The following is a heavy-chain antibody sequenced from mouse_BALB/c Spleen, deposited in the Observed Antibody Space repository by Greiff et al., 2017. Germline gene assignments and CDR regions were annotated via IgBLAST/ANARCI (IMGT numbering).Heavy chain of an antibody. CDR2: IDPANGNT. J-gene: IGHJ2*01. V-gene: IGHV14-3*02. CDR1: GFNIKDTY. Sequence: EVQLQQSGAELVKPGASVKLSCTASGFNIKDTYMHWVKQRPEQGLEWIGRIDPANGNTKYDPKFQGKATITADTSSNTAYLQLSSLTSEDTAVYYCARGGFYGSRYYFDYWGQGTTLTVSS. CDR3: ARGGFYGSRYYFDY. D-gene: IGHD1-1*01.